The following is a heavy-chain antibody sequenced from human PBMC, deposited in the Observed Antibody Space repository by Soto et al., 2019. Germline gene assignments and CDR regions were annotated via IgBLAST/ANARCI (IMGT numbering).Heavy chain of an antibody. Sequence: QVQLVQSGAEVKKPGASVKVSCKASGYTFTGYYMRWVRQAPGQGLEWMGWINPNSGGTNYAQKFQGWVTMTRDTSISTAYMELSRLRSDDTAVYYCARSKPTQWLGHDAFDIWGQGTMVTVSS. CDR2: INPNSGGT. V-gene: IGHV1-2*04. J-gene: IGHJ3*02. CDR1: GYTFTGYY. D-gene: IGHD6-19*01. CDR3: ARSKPTQWLGHDAFDI.